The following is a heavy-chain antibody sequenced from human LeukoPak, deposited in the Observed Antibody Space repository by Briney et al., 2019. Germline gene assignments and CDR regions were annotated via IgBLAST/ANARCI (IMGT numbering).Heavy chain of an antibody. J-gene: IGHJ6*02. CDR3: ASHPWLGTSYYYYGMDV. CDR1: GGSISSYY. CDR2: IYYSGST. V-gene: IGHV4-59*01. Sequence: PSETLSLTCTVSGGSISSYYWSWIRQPPGKGLEWIGYIYYSGSTNYNPSLKSRVTISVDTSKNQFSLKLSSVTAADTAVYYCASHPWLGTSYYYYGMDVWGQGTTVTVSS. D-gene: IGHD6-19*01.